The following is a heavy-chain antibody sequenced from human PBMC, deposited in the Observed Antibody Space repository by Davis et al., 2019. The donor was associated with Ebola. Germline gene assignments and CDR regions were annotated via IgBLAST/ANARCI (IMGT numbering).Heavy chain of an antibody. J-gene: IGHJ4*02. V-gene: IGHV3-53*01. Sequence: GESLKISCAASGFTVSSNYMSWVRQAPGKGLEWVSVIYSGGSTYYADSVKGRFTISRHNSKNTAYLQMNSLKTEDTAVYYCTRPEYSGSSQDWGQGTLVTVSS. CDR3: TRPEYSGSSQD. D-gene: IGHD1-26*01. CDR2: IYSGGST. CDR1: GFTVSSNY.